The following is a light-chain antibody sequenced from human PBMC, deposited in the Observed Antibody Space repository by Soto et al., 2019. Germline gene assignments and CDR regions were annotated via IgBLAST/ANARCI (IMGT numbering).Light chain of an antibody. CDR1: QNVYNN. Sequence: ENVITRCPATLSVSPGEGATLSCKASQNVYNNLAWYQQRPGQPPRLLIYDASTRATGISARFSGSGYGTEFTLTISSLQSEDFAVYFCQQCRNWPLTFGGGTKVDIK. V-gene: IGKV3-15*01. CDR2: DAS. J-gene: IGKJ4*01. CDR3: QQCRNWPLT.